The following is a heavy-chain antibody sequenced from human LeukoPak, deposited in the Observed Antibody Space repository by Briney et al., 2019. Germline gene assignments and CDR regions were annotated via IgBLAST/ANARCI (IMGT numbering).Heavy chain of an antibody. CDR3: ARQYSSSWYQDDAFDI. CDR1: GGSISSYY. CDR2: IYYSGST. D-gene: IGHD6-13*01. V-gene: IGHV4-59*08. Sequence: SETLSLTCTVSGGSISSYYWSWIRQPPGKGLEWIGYIYYSGSTNYNPSLKSRVTISVDTSKNQFSLKLSSVTAADTAVYYCARQYSSSWYQDDAFDIWGQGTMVTVSS. J-gene: IGHJ3*02.